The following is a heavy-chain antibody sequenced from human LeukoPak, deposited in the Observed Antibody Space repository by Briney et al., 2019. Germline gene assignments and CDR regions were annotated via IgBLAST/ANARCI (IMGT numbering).Heavy chain of an antibody. CDR2: ISNSGST. Sequence: PSETLSLTCTVSGGAITSHYWTWIRQSPVKGLEWIGDISNSGSTSYNPSLKSRVTISIDTSKNQFSLKLTSVTAADTAVYYCGRDALVGYFFYYYMDVWGKGTTVTVSS. D-gene: IGHD2-15*01. CDR1: GGAITSHY. CDR3: GRDALVGYFFYYYMDV. V-gene: IGHV4-59*11. J-gene: IGHJ6*03.